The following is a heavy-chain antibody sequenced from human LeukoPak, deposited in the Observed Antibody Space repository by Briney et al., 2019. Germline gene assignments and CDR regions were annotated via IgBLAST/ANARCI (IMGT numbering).Heavy chain of an antibody. CDR3: AKEPPIAVAAH. J-gene: IGHJ4*02. CDR2: ISYDGSNK. V-gene: IGHV3-30*18. Sequence: GRSLRLSCAASGFTFSSYGMHWVRQAPGKGLEWVAVISYDGSNKYYADSVKGRFTISRDNSKNTLYLQMNSLRAEDTAVYYCAKEPPIAVAAHWGQGTLVTVSS. D-gene: IGHD6-19*01. CDR1: GFTFSSYG.